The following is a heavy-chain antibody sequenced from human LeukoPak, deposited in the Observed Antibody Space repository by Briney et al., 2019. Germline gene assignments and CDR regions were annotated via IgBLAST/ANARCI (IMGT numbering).Heavy chain of an antibody. Sequence: PSETLSLTCTVSGGSINNYYWSWIRQPAGKGLEWIGRIYTRGSTNYNPSLKCRVTMSVDTSKNQFSLKLSSMTAADTAVYYCARGRYCSADICSGGDAFDIWGQGTMVSVSS. CDR2: IYTRGST. V-gene: IGHV4-4*07. CDR3: ARGRYCSADICSGGDAFDI. CDR1: GGSINNYY. J-gene: IGHJ3*02. D-gene: IGHD2-15*01.